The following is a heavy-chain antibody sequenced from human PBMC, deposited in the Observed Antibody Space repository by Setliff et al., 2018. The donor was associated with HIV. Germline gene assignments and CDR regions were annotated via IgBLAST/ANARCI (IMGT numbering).Heavy chain of an antibody. CDR2: IYYSGST. Sequence: SETLSLTCTVSGGSISSSSYYWGWIRQPPGKGLEWIGSIYYSGSTYYNPSLKSRVTISVDTSKNQFSLKLSSVTAADTAVYYCARDLYSSGWYGRYYYGMDVWGQGTTVTVSS. CDR3: ARDLYSSGWYGRYYYGMDV. V-gene: IGHV4-39*07. J-gene: IGHJ6*02. D-gene: IGHD6-19*01. CDR1: GGSISSSSYY.